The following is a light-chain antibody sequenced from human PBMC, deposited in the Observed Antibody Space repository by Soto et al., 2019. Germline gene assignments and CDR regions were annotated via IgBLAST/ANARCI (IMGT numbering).Light chain of an antibody. V-gene: IGLV2-8*01. J-gene: IGLJ2*01. CDR3: SSFAGNNNLL. CDR2: EVS. CDR1: SSDVGGYNY. Sequence: QPALTQPPSASGSPGQSVTISCTGTSSDVGGYNYVSWYQQHPGKAPKLMISEVSKRPSGVPDRFSGSKSGNTASLTVSGLQAEDEADYYCSSFAGNNNLLFGGGTKLTVL.